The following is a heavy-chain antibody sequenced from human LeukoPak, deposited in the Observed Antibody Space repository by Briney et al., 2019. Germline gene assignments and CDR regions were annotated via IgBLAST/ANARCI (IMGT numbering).Heavy chain of an antibody. CDR2: IYYSGST. D-gene: IGHD3-16*01. CDR3: ARHGGMTYYFDY. Sequence: SETLSLTCTVSGGSISSSSYYWGWIRQPPGKGLEWIGSIYYSGSTYYNPSLKSRVTISVDTSKNQFSLKLSSVTAADTAVYYCARHGGMTYYFDYWGQGTLVTVSS. V-gene: IGHV4-39*01. CDR1: GGSISSSSYY. J-gene: IGHJ4*02.